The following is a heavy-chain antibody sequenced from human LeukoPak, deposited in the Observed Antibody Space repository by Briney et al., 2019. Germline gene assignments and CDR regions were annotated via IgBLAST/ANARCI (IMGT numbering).Heavy chain of an antibody. J-gene: IGHJ5*02. CDR1: GFTFSSYW. V-gene: IGHV3-74*01. Sequence: GGSLRLSCAASGFTFSSYWMHWVRQAPGKGLVWVSRINSDGSSTSYADSVKGRFTISRDNAKNTLYLQMNSLRAEDTAVYYCAREGIAVAGGVWGFDPWGQGTLVTVSS. D-gene: IGHD6-19*01. CDR2: INSDGSST. CDR3: AREGIAVAGGVWGFDP.